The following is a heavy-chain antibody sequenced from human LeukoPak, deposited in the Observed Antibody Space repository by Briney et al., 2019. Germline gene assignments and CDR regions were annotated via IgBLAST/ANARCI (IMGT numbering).Heavy chain of an antibody. J-gene: IGHJ6*03. V-gene: IGHV3-48*04. D-gene: IGHD3-3*02. CDR1: GFTFSSYS. CDR2: ISSSSSTI. CDR3: ARVAKDYMDV. Sequence: GGSLRLSCAASGFTFSSYSMNWARQAPGKGLEWVSYISSSSSTIYYADSVKGRFTISRDNAKNSLYLQMNSLRAEDTAVYYCARVAKDYMDVWGKGTTVTVSS.